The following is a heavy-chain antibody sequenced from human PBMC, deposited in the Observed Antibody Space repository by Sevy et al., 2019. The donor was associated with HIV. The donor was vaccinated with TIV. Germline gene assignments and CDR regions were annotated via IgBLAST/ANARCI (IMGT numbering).Heavy chain of an antibody. V-gene: IGHV3-7*03. J-gene: IGHJ6*02. CDR3: ARDCNSATCLWGLDV. CDR2: IKGDGSEK. Sequence: GGSLRLSCAASGFTFSHYWMTWVRQAPGKGPKWVANIKGDGSEKYYVDSVRGRFTISRDNAKNSLYLQMNSLRGEDTALYYCARDCNSATCLWGLDVWGQGTTVTVSS. D-gene: IGHD1-26*01. CDR1: GFTFSHYW.